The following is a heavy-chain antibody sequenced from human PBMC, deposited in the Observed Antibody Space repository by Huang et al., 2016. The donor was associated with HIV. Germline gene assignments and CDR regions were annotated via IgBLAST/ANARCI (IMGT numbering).Heavy chain of an antibody. CDR3: AYQQWLVGGLNH. D-gene: IGHD6-19*01. CDR1: GFAFSRDG. Sequence: EVELVESGGGLVKPGGSLRLSCAASGFAFSRDGMKWVRQATGKVLEGGAFIGRDSSYIYYADSVKGRVTIARDNAKSSIYLQLDSLRAEDTAVYYCAYQQWLVGGLNHWGQGTLVVVSS. V-gene: IGHV3-21*02. CDR2: IGRDSSYI. J-gene: IGHJ5*02.